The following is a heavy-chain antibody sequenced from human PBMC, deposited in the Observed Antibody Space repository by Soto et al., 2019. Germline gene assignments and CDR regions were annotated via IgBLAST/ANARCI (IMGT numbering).Heavy chain of an antibody. J-gene: IGHJ4*02. CDR2: IYHSGIA. CDR1: GFAITRGYY. V-gene: IGHV4-38-2*02. D-gene: IGHD3-10*01. CDR3: ARLPGDF. Sequence: SETLSLTCTVSGFAITRGYYWAWIRRPPGKGLEWIASIYHSGIAHYNPSLQSRVTISVDTSKNQFSLTLSSVTAADTALYYCARLPGDFWGQGSLVTVSA.